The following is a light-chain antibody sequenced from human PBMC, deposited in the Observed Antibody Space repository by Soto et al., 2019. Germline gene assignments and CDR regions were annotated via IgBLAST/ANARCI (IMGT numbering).Light chain of an antibody. CDR2: GSS. V-gene: IGKV3-20*01. J-gene: IGKJ4*01. Sequence: EIVLTQSPGTLSLSPGERVTLSCRASQDVDSNFLAWYQQRPGQAPRLLIYGSSRRATGIPDRFSGSGSGTDFTLTISRVGPEDIAVYFCHQYYSSITFGGGTKVEVK. CDR3: HQYYSSIT. CDR1: QDVDSNF.